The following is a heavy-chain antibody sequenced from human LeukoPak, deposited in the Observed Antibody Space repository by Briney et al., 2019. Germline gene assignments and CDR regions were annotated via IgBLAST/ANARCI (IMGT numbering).Heavy chain of an antibody. CDR1: GFTFSSYA. J-gene: IGHJ4*02. Sequence: GGSLRLSCAASGFTFSSYAMSWVRQAPGKGLEWVSAISGSGGSTYYADSVKGRFTISRDNSKNTLYLQMNSLGAEDTAVYYCAKGAAFNGYCSGGSCYFDYWGQGTLVTVSS. V-gene: IGHV3-23*01. D-gene: IGHD2-15*01. CDR2: ISGSGGST. CDR3: AKGAAFNGYCSGGSCYFDY.